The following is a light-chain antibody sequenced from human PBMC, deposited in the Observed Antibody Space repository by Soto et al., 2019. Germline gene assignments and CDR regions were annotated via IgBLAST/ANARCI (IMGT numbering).Light chain of an antibody. CDR3: QQRSNWPPYT. J-gene: IGKJ2*01. V-gene: IGKV3-11*01. Sequence: EIVLTQSPATLSLSPGERATLSCRASQSVSSYLAWYQQKFGQAPRLLIYDASNRATGIPARFSGSGSGTDFPLTISSLEPEDFAVYYCQQRSNWPPYTFGQGTKLEIK. CDR2: DAS. CDR1: QSVSSY.